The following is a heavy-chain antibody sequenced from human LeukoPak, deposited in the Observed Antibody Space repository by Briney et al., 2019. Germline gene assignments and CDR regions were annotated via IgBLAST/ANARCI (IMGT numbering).Heavy chain of an antibody. J-gene: IGHJ4*02. D-gene: IGHD5-18*01. V-gene: IGHV1-69*05. Sequence: GASVKVSCKASGGTFSSYAISWVRQAPGQGLEWMGGIIPIFGTANYAQKFQGRVTITTDESTSTAYMELSSLRSEDTAAYYCAKVSTATTSGYWGQGTLVTVSS. CDR1: GGTFSSYA. CDR3: AKVSTATTSGY. CDR2: IIPIFGTA.